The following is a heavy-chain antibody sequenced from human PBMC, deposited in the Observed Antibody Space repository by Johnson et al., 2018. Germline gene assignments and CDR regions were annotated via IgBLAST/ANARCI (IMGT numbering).Heavy chain of an antibody. Sequence: QVQLVESGGGLVQPGGSLRLSCAASGFTFSSYAMSWVRQAPGKGLEWVAVISYDGSNKYYADSVKGRFTISRDNAKNSLYLQMNSLRAEDTAVYYCARDYYDSSGYPEYFQQWGQGTLVTVSS. CDR2: ISYDGSNK. CDR3: ARDYYDSSGYPEYFQQ. V-gene: IGHV3-30*03. J-gene: IGHJ1*01. D-gene: IGHD3-22*01. CDR1: GFTFSSYA.